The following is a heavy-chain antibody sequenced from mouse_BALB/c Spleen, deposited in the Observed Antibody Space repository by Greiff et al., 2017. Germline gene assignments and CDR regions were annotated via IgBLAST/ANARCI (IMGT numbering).Heavy chain of an antibody. Sequence: EVQLQESGAELVKPGASVKLSCTASGFNIKDTYMHWVKQRPEQGLEWIGRIDPANGNTKYDPKFQGKATITADTSSNTAYLQLSSLTSEDTAVYYCARSALYGNFAYWGQGTLVTVSA. CDR2: IDPANGNT. D-gene: IGHD2-1*01. CDR3: ARSALYGNFAY. V-gene: IGHV14-3*02. CDR1: GFNIKDTY. J-gene: IGHJ3*01.